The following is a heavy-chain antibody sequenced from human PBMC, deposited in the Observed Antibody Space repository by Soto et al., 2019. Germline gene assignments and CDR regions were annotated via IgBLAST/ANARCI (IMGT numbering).Heavy chain of an antibody. Sequence: GASVKVSCKASGGTFSSYAISWVRQAPGQGLEWMGGIIPIFGTANYAQKFQGRVTITADESTSTAYMELSSLRSEDTAVYYCARDNPKAYSSSWSTFDYWGQGTLVTVSS. J-gene: IGHJ4*02. CDR2: IIPIFGTA. CDR3: ARDNPKAYSSSWSTFDY. D-gene: IGHD6-13*01. V-gene: IGHV1-69*13. CDR1: GGTFSSYA.